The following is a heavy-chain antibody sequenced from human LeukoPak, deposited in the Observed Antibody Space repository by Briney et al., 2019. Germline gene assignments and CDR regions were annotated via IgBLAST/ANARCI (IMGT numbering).Heavy chain of an antibody. D-gene: IGHD3-22*01. Sequence: ASVKVSCKASGGTFSSYAISWVRQAPGQGLEWMGGIIPIFGTANYAQKFQGRVTITADESTSTAYMELSSLRSEDTAVYYCASPETMMGYFDYWGQGTLVTVSS. J-gene: IGHJ4*02. CDR1: GGTFSSYA. CDR2: IIPIFGTA. V-gene: IGHV1-69*13. CDR3: ASPETMMGYFDY.